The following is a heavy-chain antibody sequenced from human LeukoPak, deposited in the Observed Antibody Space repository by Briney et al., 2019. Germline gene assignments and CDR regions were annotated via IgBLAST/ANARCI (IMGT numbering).Heavy chain of an antibody. D-gene: IGHD3-3*01. CDR2: ISGSGGST. Sequence: GGSLRLSCAASGFTFSSYAMSWVRQAPGQGLEWVSAISGSGGSTYYADSVKGRFTISRDNSKNTPYLQMNSLRAQDRALYYCAKAGSYLDLWSGQLRDYMDVWGKGPTVTVSS. CDR1: GFTFSSYA. CDR3: AKAGSYLDLWSGQLRDYMDV. J-gene: IGHJ6*03. V-gene: IGHV3-23*01.